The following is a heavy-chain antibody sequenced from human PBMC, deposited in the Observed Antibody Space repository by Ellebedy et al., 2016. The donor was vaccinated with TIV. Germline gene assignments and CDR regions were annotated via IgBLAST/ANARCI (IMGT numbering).Heavy chain of an antibody. J-gene: IGHJ6*02. CDR1: GYTFTSYD. CDR3: ARGREAVAGIYAIDV. CDR2: MNPNSGNT. V-gene: IGHV1-8*01. D-gene: IGHD6-19*01. Sequence: AASVKVSCKSSGYTFTSYDINWVRQATGQGLEWMGWMNPNSGNTGYAQKFQGRVAVTRNTSRSTACMELSSLRSDDTAVYYCARGREAVAGIYAIDVWGQGTTVTVSS.